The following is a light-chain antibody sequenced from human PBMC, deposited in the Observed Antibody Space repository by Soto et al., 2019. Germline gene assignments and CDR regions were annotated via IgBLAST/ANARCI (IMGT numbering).Light chain of an antibody. V-gene: IGKV1-9*01. CDR3: QQLNTLPFT. CDR1: HDISTY. J-gene: IGKJ5*01. Sequence: DIHFTQSPSLLSSSLLDIVTITFRASHDISTYLAWYQQKPGKAPKLMIYEASTLQSGVPSRFSGSGSGTEFTLTISGLLPEDFATYHCQQLNTLPFTFGQGTRLEIK. CDR2: EAS.